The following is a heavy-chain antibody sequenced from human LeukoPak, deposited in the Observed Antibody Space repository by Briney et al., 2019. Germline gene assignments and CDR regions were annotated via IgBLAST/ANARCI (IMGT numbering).Heavy chain of an antibody. Sequence: GGSLRLSCAASGFTFSSYEMNWVRQAPGKGLEWVSSISSSSSYIYYADSVKGRFTISRDNAKNSLYLQMNSLRAEDTAVYYCARESSPAALYYYYYYGMDVWGQGTTVTVSS. D-gene: IGHD2-2*01. V-gene: IGHV3-21*01. J-gene: IGHJ6*02. CDR1: GFTFSSYE. CDR2: ISSSSSYI. CDR3: ARESSPAALYYYYYYGMDV.